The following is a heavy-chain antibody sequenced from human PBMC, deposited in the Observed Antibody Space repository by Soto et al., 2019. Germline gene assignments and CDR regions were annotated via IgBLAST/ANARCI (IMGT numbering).Heavy chain of an antibody. Sequence: LSLTCAVSGGSISSGGYSWSWIRQPPGKGLEWIGYIYQSGSTYYNPSLKSRVTISVDRSRNQFSLKLSSVTAADTAVYFCATQSYSNSGAYYYYAMDVWGQGTTVTVSS. CDR3: ATQSYSNSGAYYYYAMDV. D-gene: IGHD4-4*01. CDR1: GGSISSGGYS. J-gene: IGHJ6*02. V-gene: IGHV4-30-2*01. CDR2: IYQSGST.